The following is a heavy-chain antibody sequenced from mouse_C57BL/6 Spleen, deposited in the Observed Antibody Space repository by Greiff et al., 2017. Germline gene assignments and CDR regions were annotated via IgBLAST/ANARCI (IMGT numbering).Heavy chain of an antibody. CDR1: GYSFPGYF. J-gene: IGHJ4*01. D-gene: IGHD1-1*02. CDR2: LNPYTGDP. V-gene: IGHV1-20*01. CDR3: ARGGGRSHYYAMDY. Sequence: EVQLQQSGPELVQPGDSVKISCKASGYSFPGYFMHWVMQSHGQSLEWIGRLNPYTGDPFYNQKFKGKTTLTVDKSSSTAHMELRSLTSEDSAVYYGARGGGRSHYYAMDYWGQGTSVTVSS.